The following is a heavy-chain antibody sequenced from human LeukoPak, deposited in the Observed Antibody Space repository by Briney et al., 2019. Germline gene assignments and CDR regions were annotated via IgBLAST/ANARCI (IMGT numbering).Heavy chain of an antibody. CDR1: GGTFSGYY. D-gene: IGHD6-19*01. CDR2: INHSGST. V-gene: IGHV4-34*01. CDR3: ARGHVGSYVYYYYYGMDV. J-gene: IGHJ6*02. Sequence: SETLSLTCAVYGGTFSGYYWSWIRQTPGKGLEWIGGINHSGSTNKNPSLKSRVTISVDTSKNQFSLKLNSVTAADTAVYYCARGHVGSYVYYYYYGMDVWGQGTRVTVSS.